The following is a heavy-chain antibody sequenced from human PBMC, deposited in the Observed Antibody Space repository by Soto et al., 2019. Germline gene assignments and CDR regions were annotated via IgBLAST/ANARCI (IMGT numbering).Heavy chain of an antibody. CDR2: IKQDGSEK. D-gene: IGHD6-6*01. CDR1: GFTFSSYW. V-gene: IGHV3-7*01. CDR3: AREQLVQPFFDD. Sequence: GGSLRLSCAASGFTFSSYWVSWVRQAPGKGLEWVANIKQDGSEKYYVDSVKGRFTISRDNAKNSLYLQMNSLRAEDTAVYYCAREQLVQPFFDDWGKGTLVTVSS. J-gene: IGHJ4*02.